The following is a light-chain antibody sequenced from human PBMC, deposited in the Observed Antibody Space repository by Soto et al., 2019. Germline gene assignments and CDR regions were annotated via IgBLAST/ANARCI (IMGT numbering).Light chain of an antibody. J-gene: IGLJ3*02. CDR2: EVN. Sequence: QSALTQPASVSGSPGQSITISCTGTSNDIGDYNFVSWYQHQPGKAPKLMIFEVNNRPSGVSLRCSGSKSGNTASLTISGLQPEDEADYYCSSYTNTDTLVFGGGTKLTVL. CDR1: SNDIGDYNF. V-gene: IGLV2-14*01. CDR3: SSYTNTDTLV.